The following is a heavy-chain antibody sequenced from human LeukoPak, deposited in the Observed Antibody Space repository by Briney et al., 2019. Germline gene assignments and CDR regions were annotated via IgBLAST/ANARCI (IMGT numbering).Heavy chain of an antibody. CDR1: GFTFDDYA. CDR3: VRGSYGAYDY. J-gene: IGHJ4*02. CDR2: ISWNSGSI. D-gene: IGHD4-17*01. Sequence: GGSLRLSCAASGFTFDDYAMHWVRQAPGKGLEWVSGISWNSGSIGYADSVKGRFTISRDNAKNSLYLQMNSLRAEDTAVYYCVRGSYGAYDYWGQGSLVTVSS. V-gene: IGHV3-9*01.